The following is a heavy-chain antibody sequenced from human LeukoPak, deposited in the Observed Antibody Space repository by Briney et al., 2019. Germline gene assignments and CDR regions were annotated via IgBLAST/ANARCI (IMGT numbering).Heavy chain of an antibody. J-gene: IGHJ4*02. CDR2: IYHSGST. D-gene: IGHD2-2*03. CDR1: GYSISSAY. Sequence: PSETLSLTCTVSGYSISSAYWSWIRQHPGKGLEWIGSIYHSGSTFYNPSLKSRVTMSVDTSSNQFSLKLTSVTAADTAVYYCARWMDYWGQGTLVTVSS. V-gene: IGHV4-38-2*02. CDR3: ARWMDY.